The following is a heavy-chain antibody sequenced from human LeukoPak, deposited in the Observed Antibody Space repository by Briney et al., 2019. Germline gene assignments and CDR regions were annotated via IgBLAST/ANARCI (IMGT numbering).Heavy chain of an antibody. Sequence: SQTLSLTCTVSGGSISSGDYYWSCIRQPPGKGLEWIGYIYYSGSTYYNPSLKSRVTISVDTSKNQFSLKLSSVTAADTAVYYCARVSSIAAAVPTATFDYWGQGTLVTVSS. J-gene: IGHJ4*02. CDR3: ARVSSIAAAVPTATFDY. CDR1: GGSISSGDYY. CDR2: IYYSGST. D-gene: IGHD6-13*01. V-gene: IGHV4-30-4*01.